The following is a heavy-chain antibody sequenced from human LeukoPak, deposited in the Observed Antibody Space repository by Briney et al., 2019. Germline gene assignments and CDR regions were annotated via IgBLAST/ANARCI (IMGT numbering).Heavy chain of an antibody. Sequence: SETLSLTCTVSGGSISSSNYYWGWIRQPPGKGLEWIGSIYYSGSTYYNPSLKSRVTISVDTSKNQFSLRLSSVTAADTAVYYCARHVRPGYYYYYMDVWGKGTTVTVSS. CDR3: ARHVRPGYYYYYMDV. J-gene: IGHJ6*03. V-gene: IGHV4-39*01. D-gene: IGHD3-10*02. CDR2: IYYSGST. CDR1: GGSISSSNYY.